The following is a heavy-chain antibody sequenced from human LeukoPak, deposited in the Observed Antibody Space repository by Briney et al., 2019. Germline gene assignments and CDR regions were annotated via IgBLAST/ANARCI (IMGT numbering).Heavy chain of an antibody. J-gene: IGHJ5*02. Sequence: PSETLSLTCAVYGGSLSGYYWSWIRQPPGKGLEWIGEINHSGSTNYNPSLKSRVTISVDTSKNQFSLKLSSVTAADTAVYYCARGQDIVVVPAHRPWFDPWGQGTLVTVSS. CDR3: ARGQDIVVVPAHRPWFDP. V-gene: IGHV4-34*01. CDR1: GGSLSGYY. D-gene: IGHD2-2*01. CDR2: INHSGST.